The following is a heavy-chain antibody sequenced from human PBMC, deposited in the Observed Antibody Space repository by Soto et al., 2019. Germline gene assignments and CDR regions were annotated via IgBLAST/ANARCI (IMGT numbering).Heavy chain of an antibody. CDR1: GGSISSYY. CDR2: IYYSGST. J-gene: IGHJ4*02. D-gene: IGHD6-6*01. CDR3: GRVGRKAALYFDY. V-gene: IGHV4-59*12. Sequence: SETLSLTCTVSGGSISSYYWSWIRQPPGKGLEWIGDIYYSGSTNYNPSLKSRVTISVDTSKNQFSLKLSSVTAACTAVDYCGRVGRKAALYFDYWGQGPRATFSS.